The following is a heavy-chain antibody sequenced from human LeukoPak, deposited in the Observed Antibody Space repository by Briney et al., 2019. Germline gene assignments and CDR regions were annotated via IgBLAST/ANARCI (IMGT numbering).Heavy chain of an antibody. V-gene: IGHV3-23*01. Sequence: GGSLRLSCAASGFTFSSYGMHWVRQAPGKGLEWVAGVSGSGADTYYADSVKGRFTISRDNSRTTLYLQMISLRADDTAVYYCAKSYNNPTVAVRVRGVIPYFDYWGQGSLVTVSS. J-gene: IGHJ4*02. CDR2: VSGSGADT. D-gene: IGHD3-10*01. CDR1: GFTFSSYG. CDR3: AKSYNNPTVAVRVRGVIPYFDY.